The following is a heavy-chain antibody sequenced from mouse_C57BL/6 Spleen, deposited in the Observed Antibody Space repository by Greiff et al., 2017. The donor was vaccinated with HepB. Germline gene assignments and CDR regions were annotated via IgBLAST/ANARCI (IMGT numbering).Heavy chain of an antibody. V-gene: IGHV1-76*01. CDR1: GYTFTDYY. D-gene: IGHD2-12*01. CDR3: ARGRMAHDGAWFAY. J-gene: IGHJ3*01. Sequence: QVQLQQSGAELVRPGASVKLSCKASGYTFTDYYINWVKQRPGQGLEWIARIYPGSGNTYYNEKFKGKATLTAEKSSSTAYMQLSSLTSEDSAVYFCARGRMAHDGAWFAYWGQGTLVTVSA. CDR2: IYPGSGNT.